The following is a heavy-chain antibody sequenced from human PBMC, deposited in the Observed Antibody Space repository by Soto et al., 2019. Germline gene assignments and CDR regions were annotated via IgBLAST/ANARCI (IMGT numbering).Heavy chain of an antibody. D-gene: IGHD2-2*01. CDR3: AKEDQSVRKYNSFDS. CDR1: GFIFSSYA. V-gene: IGHV3-23*01. CDR2: ISNGGGGT. Sequence: GGSLRLSCAGSGFIFSSYAMSWVRQAPGQGLEWVSGISNGGGGTYYTDSVKGRFSISRDNSNNTLFLQMSSLRADDTAVYYCAKEDQSVRKYNSFDSWGQGTLVTVSS. J-gene: IGHJ5*01.